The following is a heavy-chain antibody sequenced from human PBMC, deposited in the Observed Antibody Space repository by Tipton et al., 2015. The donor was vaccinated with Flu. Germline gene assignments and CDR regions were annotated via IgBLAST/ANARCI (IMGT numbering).Heavy chain of an antibody. Sequence: GLVKPSETLSLTCGVSGGSINSGNWWSWVRQPPGKGLEWIGEIYHSGSISYNPSLQSRVTILVDKSKNHFSLRLNSVTAADTATYYCARRGRVVAGSLDYWGQGTLVTVSS. CDR2: IYHSGSI. D-gene: IGHD6-13*01. J-gene: IGHJ4*02. CDR3: ARRGRVVAGSLDY. V-gene: IGHV4-4*02. CDR1: GGSINSGNW.